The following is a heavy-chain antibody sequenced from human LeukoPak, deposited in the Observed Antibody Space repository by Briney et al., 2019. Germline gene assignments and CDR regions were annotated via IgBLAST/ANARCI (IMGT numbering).Heavy chain of an antibody. CDR2: VSGSGSST. CDR3: AKLTDFWSGYRPLYYMDV. Sequence: GGSLRLSCAASGFTFSSHAMSWVRQAPGKGLERVSTVSGSGSSTYYADSVEGRFAISRDNSKNTLYLQMNRLRAEDSAVYYCAKLTDFWSGYRPLYYMDVWGKGTTVTAS. J-gene: IGHJ6*03. D-gene: IGHD3-3*01. V-gene: IGHV3-23*01. CDR1: GFTFSSHA.